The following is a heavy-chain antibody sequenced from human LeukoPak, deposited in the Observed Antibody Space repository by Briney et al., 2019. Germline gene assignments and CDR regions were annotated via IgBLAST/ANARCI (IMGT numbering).Heavy chain of an antibody. CDR2: IYYSGST. J-gene: IGHJ4*02. D-gene: IGHD6-6*01. V-gene: IGHV4-31*03. CDR1: GGSISSGGYY. Sequence: SENLSLTCTVSGGSISSGGYYWSWIRQHPGKGLEWIGYIYYSGSTYYNPSLKSRVTISVDTSKNQFSLKLSSVTAADTAVYYCARDSSSSGFNYWGQGTLVTVSS. CDR3: ARDSSSSGFNY.